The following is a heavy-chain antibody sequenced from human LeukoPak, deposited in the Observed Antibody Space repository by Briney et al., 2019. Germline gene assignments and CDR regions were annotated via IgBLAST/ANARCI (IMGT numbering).Heavy chain of an antibody. CDR1: GGSFSGYY. V-gene: IGHV4-34*01. D-gene: IGHD1-26*01. Sequence: PSETLSLTCAVYGGSFSGYYWSWIRQPPGKGLQGIGEINHSGSTNYNPSLKSRVTISVDTSKNQFSLKLSSVTAADTAVYYCARGTPWIVGAIRGFAFDIWGQGTMVTVSS. CDR3: ARGTPWIVGAIRGFAFDI. J-gene: IGHJ3*02. CDR2: INHSGST.